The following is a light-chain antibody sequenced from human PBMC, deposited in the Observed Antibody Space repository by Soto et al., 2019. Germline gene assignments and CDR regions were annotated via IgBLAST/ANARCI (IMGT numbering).Light chain of an antibody. CDR2: YDR. Sequence: SYELTQPPSVSVAPGKTARITCGGNNIGSKSVHWYRQKPGQAPVLVIYYDRDRPSGIPERFAGSNSGNTATLTISRVEAGDVADYYCQVWDSSSDHRGVVFGGGTKLTVL. CDR1: NIGSKS. J-gene: IGLJ2*01. CDR3: QVWDSSSDHRGVV. V-gene: IGLV3-21*04.